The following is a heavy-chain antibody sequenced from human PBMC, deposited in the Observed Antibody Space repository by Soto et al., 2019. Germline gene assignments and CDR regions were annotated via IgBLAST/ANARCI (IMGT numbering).Heavy chain of an antibody. CDR2: ISIDGADT. CDR3: VKAGYNVYDSGSDI. Sequence: GGSLRLSCSASGFIFRSYAMHWVRQAPGKGLEHVSVISIDGADTYYVDSVKGRFTISRDNSKNTVYLQMTRLRSEDTAVYYCVKAGYNVYDSGSDIWGQGTKVTVSS. D-gene: IGHD5-12*01. J-gene: IGHJ3*02. V-gene: IGHV3-64D*06. CDR1: GFIFRSYA.